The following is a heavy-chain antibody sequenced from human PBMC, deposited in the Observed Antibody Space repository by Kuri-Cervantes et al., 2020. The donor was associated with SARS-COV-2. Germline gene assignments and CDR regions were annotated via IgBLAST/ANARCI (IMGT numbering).Heavy chain of an antibody. V-gene: IGHV4-59*01. J-gene: IGHJ4*02. D-gene: IGHD6-19*01. CDR3: ARELGYSSAWSQGDYFDN. CDR2: IYNSGST. Sequence: SETLSLNCTVSGGSISTYYWSWIRQPPGKGLEWIGYIYNSGSTNYNPSLKSRVTISVDTSKNQFSLKLSSVTAAGTAVYYCARELGYSSAWSQGDYFDNWGQGTLVTVSS. CDR1: GGSISTYY.